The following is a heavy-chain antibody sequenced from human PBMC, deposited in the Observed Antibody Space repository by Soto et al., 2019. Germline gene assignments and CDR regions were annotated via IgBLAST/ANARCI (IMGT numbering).Heavy chain of an antibody. V-gene: IGHV1-2*02. CDR2: INSSTGGT. CDR3: ARESVVTGTHHFDY. Sequence: ASVKVSCKASGYTFKDYFLHWVRQAPGQGLEWMGWINSSTGGTNYAQKFQGRVTMTRDTPISTAYMELSRLTSDDTAVYHCARESVVTGTHHFDYWGQGTLVTVSS. CDR1: GYTFKDYF. D-gene: IGHD1-7*01. J-gene: IGHJ4*02.